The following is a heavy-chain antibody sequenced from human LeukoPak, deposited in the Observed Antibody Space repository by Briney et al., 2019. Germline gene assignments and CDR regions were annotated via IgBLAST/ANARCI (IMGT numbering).Heavy chain of an antibody. Sequence: GASVKVSCKASGYTFTGYYMHWVRQAPGQGLEWMGWINPNSGGTNYAQKFQGRVTMTRDTAISTAYMELSRLRSDDTAVYYCARDLAKTPVYYYDSSGESYYFDYWGQGTLVTVSS. V-gene: IGHV1-2*02. CDR3: ARDLAKTPVYYYDSSGESYYFDY. CDR1: GYTFTGYY. D-gene: IGHD3-22*01. J-gene: IGHJ4*02. CDR2: INPNSGGT.